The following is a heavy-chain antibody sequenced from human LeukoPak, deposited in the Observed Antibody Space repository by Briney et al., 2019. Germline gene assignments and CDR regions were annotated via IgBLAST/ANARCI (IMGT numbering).Heavy chain of an antibody. CDR2: ISEAGSEK. CDR3: ARDGYSAYDGGFDY. V-gene: IGHV3-7*04. D-gene: IGHD5-12*01. CDR1: GFTFSNYW. J-gene: IGHJ4*02. Sequence: GRSLRLSCAASGFTFSNYWMSWVRQVPGKGLQWVAKISEAGSEKYYVDSVKGRFTISRDNAKNSLYLHMNSLRAEDTALYYCARDGYSAYDGGFDYWGQGTLVTVSS.